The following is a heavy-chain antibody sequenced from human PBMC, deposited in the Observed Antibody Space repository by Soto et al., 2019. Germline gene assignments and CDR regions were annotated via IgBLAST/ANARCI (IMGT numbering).Heavy chain of an antibody. CDR3: ARDLQGVEAMPAY. Sequence: QVNLAESGGGLVKPGESLRLSCVDSEFTLTDYYMAWIRHAPGKGLEWVSYISRSGATLYYSDSVRGRFTVSRDSARNSLFLQMNSLLGDDTPVYYCARDLQGVEAMPAYWGQGTLVTVSS. V-gene: IGHV3-11*01. CDR1: EFTLTDYY. J-gene: IGHJ4*02. D-gene: IGHD2-2*01. CDR2: ISRSGATL.